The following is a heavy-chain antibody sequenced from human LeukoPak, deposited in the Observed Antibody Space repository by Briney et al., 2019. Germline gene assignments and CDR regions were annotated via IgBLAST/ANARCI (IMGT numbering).Heavy chain of an antibody. V-gene: IGHV3-49*04. D-gene: IGHD3-3*01. Sequence: GRSLRLSCTASGFTFGDYAMSWVRQAPGKGLEWVGFIRSKAYGGTTEYAASVKGRFTISRDDSKSIAYLQMNSLKTEDTAVYYCTTGFWSGYYPSSYFDYWGQGTLVTVSS. J-gene: IGHJ4*02. CDR2: IRSKAYGGTT. CDR3: TTGFWSGYYPSSYFDY. CDR1: GFTFGDYA.